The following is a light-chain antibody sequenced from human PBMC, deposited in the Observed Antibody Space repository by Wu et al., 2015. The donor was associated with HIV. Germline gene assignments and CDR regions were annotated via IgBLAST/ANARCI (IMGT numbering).Light chain of an antibody. Sequence: EIVLTQSPATLSLSPGERATLSCRASQRISSYLAWYQHKPGQAPRLLIYDASNRATGIPARFSGRGSGTEFTLTISSVQSDDSAIYFCQQYDAWPRTFGLGTKVEI. CDR2: DAS. CDR1: QRISSY. CDR3: QQYDAWPRT. V-gene: IGKV3-11*01. J-gene: IGKJ1*01.